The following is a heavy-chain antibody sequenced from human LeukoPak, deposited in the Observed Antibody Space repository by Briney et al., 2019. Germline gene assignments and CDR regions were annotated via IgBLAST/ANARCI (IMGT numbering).Heavy chain of an antibody. J-gene: IGHJ6*03. CDR3: ARGKVVVAATPKKYYYYYYMDV. D-gene: IGHD2-15*01. Sequence: GSLRLSCAGSGFTFGRYWMSWVRQPPGKGLEWIGEINHSGSTNYNPSLKSRVTISVDTSKNQFSLKLSSVTAADTAVYYCARGKVVVAATPKKYYYYYYMDVWGKGTTVTVSS. CDR2: INHSGST. V-gene: IGHV4-34*01. CDR1: GFTFGRYW.